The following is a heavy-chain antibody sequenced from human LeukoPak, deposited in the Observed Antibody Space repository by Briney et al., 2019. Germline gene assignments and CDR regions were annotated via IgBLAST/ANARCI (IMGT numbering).Heavy chain of an antibody. CDR2: ISSSGSTI. J-gene: IGHJ4*02. D-gene: IGHD4-17*01. Sequence: GGSLRLSCAASGFTFSDYYMSWIRQAPGRGLEWVSYISSSGSTIYYADSVKGRFTISRDNAKNSLYLQMNSLRAEDTAVYYCARVLDYGDSFDYWGQGTLVTVSS. CDR3: ARVLDYGDSFDY. V-gene: IGHV3-11*01. CDR1: GFTFSDYY.